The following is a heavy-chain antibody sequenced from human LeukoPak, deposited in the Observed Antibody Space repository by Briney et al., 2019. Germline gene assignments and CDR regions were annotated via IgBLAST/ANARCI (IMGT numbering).Heavy chain of an antibody. CDR2: ISSSSSTI. Sequence: GGSLRLSCAASGFTFSSYSMNWVRQAPGKGLEWVSYISSSSSTIYYADSVKGRFTISRDNAKNSLYLQMNSLRAEDTAVYYCVYGGNYPTYYYYYMDVWGKGTTVTVSS. V-gene: IGHV3-48*01. D-gene: IGHD4-23*01. CDR3: VYGGNYPTYYYYYMDV. J-gene: IGHJ6*03. CDR1: GFTFSSYS.